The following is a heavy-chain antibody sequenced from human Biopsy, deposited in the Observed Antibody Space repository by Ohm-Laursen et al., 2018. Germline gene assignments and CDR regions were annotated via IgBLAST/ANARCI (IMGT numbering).Heavy chain of an antibody. CDR1: GFIFDDYA. CDR2: ISGSAGST. V-gene: IGHV3-23*01. CDR3: AKINPSSIYYYYGMDV. Sequence: GSLRLSCTASGFIFDDYAMHWVRQAPGKGLEWVSAISGSAGSTNYADSVKGRFTISRDNSKNTLYLQLNSLRAEDTALYYCAKINPSSIYYYYGMDVWGQGTTVTVSS. J-gene: IGHJ6*02.